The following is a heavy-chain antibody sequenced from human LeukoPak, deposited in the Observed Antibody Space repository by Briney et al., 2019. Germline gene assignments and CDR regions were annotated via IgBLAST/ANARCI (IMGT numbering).Heavy chain of an antibody. J-gene: IGHJ4*02. Sequence: GGSLRLSCSASGFTFSSCAMHWVRQAPGMGLEYVSGINDYGTTTHYGDSVRGRVTISRDDSKNTVHLQMSSLRAEDTAVHYCAKDLSGWYSFDYWGQGTLVTVSS. CDR2: INDYGTTT. CDR3: AKDLSGWYSFDY. V-gene: IGHV3-64D*09. CDR1: GFTFSSCA. D-gene: IGHD6-19*01.